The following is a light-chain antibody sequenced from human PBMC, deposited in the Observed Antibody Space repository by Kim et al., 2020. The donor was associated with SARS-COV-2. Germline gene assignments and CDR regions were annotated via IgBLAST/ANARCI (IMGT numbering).Light chain of an antibody. CDR1: QDIATW. V-gene: IGKV1-12*01. J-gene: IGKJ5*01. Sequence: DIQMTQSPYSVSASVGDRVTITCRASQDIATWLAWYQQKPGKAPKLLIYGASSLQSGVPSRFSGSGSGTDFTLTITSLQPEDFATYYCQQANSFPRTFGQGTRLEIK. CDR2: GAS. CDR3: QQANSFPRT.